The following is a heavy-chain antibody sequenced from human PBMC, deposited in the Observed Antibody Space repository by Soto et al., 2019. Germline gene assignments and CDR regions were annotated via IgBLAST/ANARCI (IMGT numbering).Heavy chain of an antibody. V-gene: IGHV1-18*01. CDR2: ISAYNGNT. D-gene: IGHD6-13*01. Sequence: QVQLVQSGAEVKKPGASVKVSCKASGYTFTSYAISWVRQAPGQGLEWMGWISAYNGNTKYVQNFQGRVTMTTDTSTTTAYMERRSLRSDDTAVYYCARDAAAGLNDYWGQGTLVTVSS. CDR1: GYTFTSYA. J-gene: IGHJ4*02. CDR3: ARDAAAGLNDY.